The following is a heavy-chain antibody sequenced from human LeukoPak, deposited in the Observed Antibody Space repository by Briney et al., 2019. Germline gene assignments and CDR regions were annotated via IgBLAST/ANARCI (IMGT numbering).Heavy chain of an antibody. D-gene: IGHD2-21*02. Sequence: SETLSLTCSVSGGSISGYYWGCFRQAAEKGLEWIGRIHSTGSSNYNPSLKCRLTMSIDTSRNQFSLKLSSMTAADTAIYYCAREHPTAIATDYWGQGTLVTVSS. CDR2: IHSTGSS. CDR1: GGSISGYY. CDR3: AREHPTAIATDY. V-gene: IGHV4-4*07. J-gene: IGHJ4*02.